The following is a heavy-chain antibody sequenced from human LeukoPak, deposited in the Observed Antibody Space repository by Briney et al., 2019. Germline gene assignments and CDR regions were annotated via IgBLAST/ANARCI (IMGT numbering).Heavy chain of an antibody. D-gene: IGHD3-3*01. V-gene: IGHV3-9*01. J-gene: IGHJ4*02. CDR2: IKWDSGTI. Sequence: GGSLRLSCAASGFTFDAYAMHWVRHAPGKGLEWVSGIKWDSGTIGYADSVKGRFTISRDNAKNSLYLQMNSLRAEDTAVYYCARDRDFWSGPHSGAGEYYFDYWGQGTLVTVSS. CDR3: ARDRDFWSGPHSGAGEYYFDY. CDR1: GFTFDAYA.